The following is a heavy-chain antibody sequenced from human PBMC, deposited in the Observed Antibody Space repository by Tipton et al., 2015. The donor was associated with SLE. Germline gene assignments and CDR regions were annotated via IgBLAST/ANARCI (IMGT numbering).Heavy chain of an antibody. CDR2: INHSGSS. J-gene: IGHJ6*02. D-gene: IGHD4-17*01. CDR1: GGSFSGYY. V-gene: IGHV4-34*01. Sequence: TLSLTCAVYGGSFSGYYWSWIRQPPGKELEWIGKINHSGSSNYNPSLKSRGPISVDRSKNQFSLKLGSVPAADKAVDYCARGKSTVTTFVPSYYGMDVWGQGTTVTVSS. CDR3: ARGKSTVTTFVPSYYGMDV.